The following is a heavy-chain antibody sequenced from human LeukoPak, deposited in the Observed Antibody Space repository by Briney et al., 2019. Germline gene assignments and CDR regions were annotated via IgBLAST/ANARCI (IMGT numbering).Heavy chain of an antibody. Sequence: GGSLRLSCAVSGFIFSSYIMNWVRQAPGKGLEWVSSISSSSSYIYYADSVKGRFTISRDNAKNSLYLQMNSLRAEDTAVYYCASLAYDILTGYLYFDYWGQGTLVTVSS. J-gene: IGHJ4*02. CDR3: ASLAYDILTGYLYFDY. CDR1: GFIFSSYI. D-gene: IGHD3-9*01. V-gene: IGHV3-21*04. CDR2: ISSSSSYI.